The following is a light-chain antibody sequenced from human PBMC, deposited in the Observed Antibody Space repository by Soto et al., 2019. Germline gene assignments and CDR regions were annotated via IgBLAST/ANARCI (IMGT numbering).Light chain of an antibody. Sequence: EIVMTQSTATLSVSPGESATLSCRASQSISSNLAWYQHKPGQAPRLLIYGASTRATDIAARFSGSGSGTEFTLTISSLQSENFAVYYCQQYNNWPPVTFGQGTKVEIK. V-gene: IGKV3-15*01. CDR2: GAS. J-gene: IGKJ1*01. CDR1: QSISSN. CDR3: QQYNNWPPVT.